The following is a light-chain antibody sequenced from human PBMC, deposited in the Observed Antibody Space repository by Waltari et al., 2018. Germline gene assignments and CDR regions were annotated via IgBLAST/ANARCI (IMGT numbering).Light chain of an antibody. CDR3: QQRSNWL. J-gene: IGKJ5*01. CDR2: DAS. CDR1: QGVSNN. V-gene: IGKV3-11*01. Sequence: EIVLTQSPATLSLSPGERATLSCRASQGVSNNLAWYQQKPGQAPRRLIYDASNRATGIPARFSGSGSGTDFTLTSSSLEPEDFAVYYCQQRSNWLFGQGTRLEIK.